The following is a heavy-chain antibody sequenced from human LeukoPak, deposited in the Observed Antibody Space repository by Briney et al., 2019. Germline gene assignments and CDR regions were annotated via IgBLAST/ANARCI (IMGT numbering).Heavy chain of an antibody. CDR3: ARDAGHCGGDCPRWFDP. CDR2: INPDGTST. V-gene: IGHV3-74*01. CDR1: GFTFSSYW. J-gene: IGHJ5*02. Sequence: PGGSLRLSCAASGFTFSSYWMHWVRQAPGKGLVWVSRINPDGTSTNYADSVKGRFTISRDNAKNTVDLQMNSLRGEDTAVYYCARDAGHCGGDCPRWFDPWGQGTLVTVSS. D-gene: IGHD2-21*02.